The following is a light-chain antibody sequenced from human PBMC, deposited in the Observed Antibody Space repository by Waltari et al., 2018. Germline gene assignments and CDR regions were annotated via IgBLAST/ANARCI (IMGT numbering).Light chain of an antibody. Sequence: QSALTQPASVSGSPGQSITISCTGTSSDVGDYNSVSWYQQHPGKVPKLMIYDVSKRPSGVPNRFSGSKSGNTASLVISGLQADDEADYYCSSYTSSISYVFGTGTKVTVL. J-gene: IGLJ1*01. CDR2: DVS. V-gene: IGLV2-14*01. CDR1: SSDVGDYNS. CDR3: SSYTSSISYV.